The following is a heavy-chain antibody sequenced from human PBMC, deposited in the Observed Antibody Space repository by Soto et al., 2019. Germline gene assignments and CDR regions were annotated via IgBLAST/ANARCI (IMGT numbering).Heavy chain of an antibody. CDR2: IYYSGST. Sequence: SSETLSLTCTVSGGSISSSSYYWGWIRQPPGKGLEWIGSIYYSGSTYYNTSLKSRVTISVDTSKNQFSLKLSSVTAADTAVYYCARHAPYQWFGEHQGSNWFDPWGQGTLVTVSS. CDR3: ARHAPYQWFGEHQGSNWFDP. D-gene: IGHD3-10*01. J-gene: IGHJ5*02. V-gene: IGHV4-39*01. CDR1: GGSISSSSYY.